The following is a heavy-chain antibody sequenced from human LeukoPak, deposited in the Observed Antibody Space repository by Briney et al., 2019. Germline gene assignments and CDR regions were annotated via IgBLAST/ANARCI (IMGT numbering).Heavy chain of an antibody. D-gene: IGHD3-3*01. CDR1: GFTFSSYS. CDR2: ISSSRSYI. V-gene: IGHV3-21*01. CDR3: ARDATPSEYDFGSGYVYYFDY. Sequence: PGGSLRLSCAASGFTFSSYSMNWVRQAPGKGLEWVSFISSSRSYIYYADSVKGRFTISRDNAKNSLYLQMNSLRAEATAVYYCARDATPSEYDFGSGYVYYFDYWGQGTLVTVSS. J-gene: IGHJ4*02.